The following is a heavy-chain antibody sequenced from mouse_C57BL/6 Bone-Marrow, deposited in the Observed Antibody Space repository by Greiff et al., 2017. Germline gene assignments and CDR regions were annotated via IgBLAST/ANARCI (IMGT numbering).Heavy chain of an antibody. D-gene: IGHD3-2*02. V-gene: IGHV1-54*01. CDR1: GYAFTNYL. J-gene: IGHJ4*01. CDR2: INPGSGGT. CDR3: ARCRLKLEGDY. Sequence: VHLQESGAELVRPGTSVKVSCKASGYAFTNYLIEWVKQRPGQGLEWIGVINPGSGGTNYNEKFKGKATLTADKSSSTAYMQLSSLTSEDSAVYFCARCRLKLEGDYWGQGTSVTVSS.